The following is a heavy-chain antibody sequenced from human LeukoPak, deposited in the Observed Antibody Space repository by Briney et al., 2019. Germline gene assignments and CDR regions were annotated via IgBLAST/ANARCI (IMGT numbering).Heavy chain of an antibody. V-gene: IGHV1-69*13. CDR1: GGTFSSYA. CDR2: IIPIFGTA. CDR3: ARGGGYCSSTSCRHPLDV. J-gene: IGHJ6*02. Sequence: SVKVSCKASGGTFSSYAISWVRQAPGQGLEWMGGIIPIFGTANYAQKSQGRVTITADESTSTAYMELSSLRSEDTAVYYCARGGGYCSSTSCRHPLDVWGQGTTVTVSS. D-gene: IGHD2-2*01.